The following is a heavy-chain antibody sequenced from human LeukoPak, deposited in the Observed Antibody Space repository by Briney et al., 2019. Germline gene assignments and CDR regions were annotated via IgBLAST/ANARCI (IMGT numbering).Heavy chain of an antibody. J-gene: IGHJ5*02. Sequence: PSETLSLTCTVSGGSISSYYWSWIRQPPGKGLEWIGYIYYSGSTNYNPSLKSRVTISVDTSRNQFSLKLSSVTAADTAVYYCARAGLSGYCSSTSCYGDWFDPWGQGTLVTVSS. CDR2: IYYSGST. V-gene: IGHV4-59*01. D-gene: IGHD2-2*01. CDR3: ARAGLSGYCSSTSCYGDWFDP. CDR1: GGSISSYY.